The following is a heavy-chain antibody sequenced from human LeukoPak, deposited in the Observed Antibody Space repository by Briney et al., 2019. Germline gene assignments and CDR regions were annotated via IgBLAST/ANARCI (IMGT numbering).Heavy chain of an antibody. V-gene: IGHV4-59*01. CDR1: GGSISTYY. CDR3: ARGGAARLHFQN. J-gene: IGHJ1*01. D-gene: IGHD6-6*01. CDR2: IYHSGST. Sequence: SETLSLTCTVSGGSISTYYWNWIRQPPGKGLEWIRYIYHSGSTNYNPSLQSRVTISVDTSKNQFSLNLNSVTAADTAVYYCARGGAARLHFQNWGQGTLVTVSS.